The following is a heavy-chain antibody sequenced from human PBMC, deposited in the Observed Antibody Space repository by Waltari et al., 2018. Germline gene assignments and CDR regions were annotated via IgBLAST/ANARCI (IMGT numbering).Heavy chain of an antibody. Sequence: EVQLLESGGGLVQPGGSLRLSCAASGFTFGNSALSWVRQAPGEGLEWISGIMGSSSSTDYADAVKGRFTISRDNSKNTLYLQMNSLRVEDTAVYFCAKVEGGIVTRYYALDIWGQGTMVTVSS. V-gene: IGHV3-23*01. CDR1: GFTFGNSA. CDR2: IMGSSSST. CDR3: AKVEGGIVTRYYALDI. J-gene: IGHJ3*02. D-gene: IGHD3-16*02.